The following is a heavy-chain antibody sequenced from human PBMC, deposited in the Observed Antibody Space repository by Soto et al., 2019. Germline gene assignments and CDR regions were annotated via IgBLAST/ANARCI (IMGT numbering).Heavy chain of an antibody. CDR2: MYSGGST. Sequence: EVQLVETGGGLIQPGGSLRLSCAASGFTVSSNFITWVRQAPGRGLEWVSVMYSGGSTDYADSVRGRFTISRDNSKNTVSLQMNSLTAEDMAVYYCARGDHYGSGMDVWGQGTTVTVSS. CDR3: ARGDHYGSGMDV. CDR1: GFTVSSNF. V-gene: IGHV3-53*02. J-gene: IGHJ6*02. D-gene: IGHD3-10*01.